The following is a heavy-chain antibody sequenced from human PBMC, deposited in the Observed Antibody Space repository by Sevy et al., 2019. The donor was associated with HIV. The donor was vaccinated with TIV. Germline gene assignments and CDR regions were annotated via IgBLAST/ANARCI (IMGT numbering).Heavy chain of an antibody. CDR1: GGSISSGGYY. J-gene: IGHJ6*02. Sequence: SETLSLTCTVSGGSISSGGYYWSWIRQHPGKGLEWIGYIYYSGSTYYNPSLKSRVTISVDTSKNQFSLKLSSVTAADTAVYYCAGEARTGIVGATLYYYGMDVWGQGTTVTVSS. CDR2: IYYSGST. V-gene: IGHV4-31*03. D-gene: IGHD1-26*01. CDR3: AGEARTGIVGATLYYYGMDV.